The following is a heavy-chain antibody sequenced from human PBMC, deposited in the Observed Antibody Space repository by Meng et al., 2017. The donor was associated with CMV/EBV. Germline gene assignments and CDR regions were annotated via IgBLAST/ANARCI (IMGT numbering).Heavy chain of an antibody. CDR3: ARKPLLRHWFDP. Sequence: SETLSLTCTVSGGPISSYYWSWTRQPPGKGLEWIGYIYYSGSTNYNPPLKSRVTISVDTSKNQFSLRLSSVTAADTAVYYCARKPLLRHWFDPWGQGTLVTVSS. D-gene: IGHD2-8*01. CDR2: IYYSGST. J-gene: IGHJ5*02. V-gene: IGHV4-59*01. CDR1: GGPISSYY.